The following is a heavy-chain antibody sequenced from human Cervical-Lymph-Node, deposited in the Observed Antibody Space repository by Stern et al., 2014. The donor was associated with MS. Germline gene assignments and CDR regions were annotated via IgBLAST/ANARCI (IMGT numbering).Heavy chain of an antibody. CDR3: ARGRGSGWYFNNYALDV. Sequence: QLPLQESGSGLVKPSQTLSLTCSVSGGSITNGGDSWTWIRQAPGRGLEWIGYIYQSGNTFYHPYLKSRVTISVDTSKSQFSLKVTSVTAADAAVYYCARGRGSGWYFNNYALDVWGQGTTVTVSS. CDR1: GGSITNGGDS. CDR2: IYQSGNT. D-gene: IGHD6-19*01. V-gene: IGHV4-30-2*01. J-gene: IGHJ6*02.